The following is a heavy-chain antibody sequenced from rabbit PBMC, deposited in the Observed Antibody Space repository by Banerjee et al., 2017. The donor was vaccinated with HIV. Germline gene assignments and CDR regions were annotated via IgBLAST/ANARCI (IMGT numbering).Heavy chain of an antibody. CDR1: GFDFSSNA. V-gene: IGHV1S40*01. CDR2: NYAGSSGST. D-gene: IGHD2-1*01. J-gene: IGHJ4*01. Sequence: QSLEESGGGLVQPEGSLTLTCKASGFDFSSNAMCWVRQAPGKGLEWIAYNYAGSSGSTYYASWAKGRFTISKTSSTTVTLQMTSLTAADTATYFCARGDMVEVLPNNYFPLWGPGTLVTVS. CDR3: ARGDMVEVLPNNYFPL.